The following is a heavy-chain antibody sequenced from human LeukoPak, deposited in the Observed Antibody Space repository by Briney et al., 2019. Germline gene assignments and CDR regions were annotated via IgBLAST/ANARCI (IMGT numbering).Heavy chain of an antibody. J-gene: IGHJ4*02. Sequence: SETLSLTCTVSGASISSAPYYWAWIRQHPGGGLEWIGHIYGTWNTYYSPSLKSRLTISIDTSGSQFSLELRSVTAAGTAVYYCASQKMTTREFDSWGQGTRVTVSS. V-gene: IGHV4-31*03. D-gene: IGHD5-24*01. CDR2: IYGTWNT. CDR1: GASISSAPYY. CDR3: ASQKMTTREFDS.